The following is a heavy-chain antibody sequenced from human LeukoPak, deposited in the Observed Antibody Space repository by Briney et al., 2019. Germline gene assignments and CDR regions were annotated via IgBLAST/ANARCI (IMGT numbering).Heavy chain of an antibody. CDR2: IIPIFGTA. CDR3: ARGADCSSTSYYPEGVYYYYMDV. V-gene: IGHV1-69*05. J-gene: IGHJ6*03. Sequence: SVKVSCKASGGTFSSYAISWVRQAPGQGLEWMGGIIPIFGTANYAQKFQGRVTITTDESTSTAYMELSSLRSEDTAVYYCARGADCSSTSYYPEGVYYYYMDVWGKGTTVTVSS. CDR1: GGTFSSYA. D-gene: IGHD2-2*01.